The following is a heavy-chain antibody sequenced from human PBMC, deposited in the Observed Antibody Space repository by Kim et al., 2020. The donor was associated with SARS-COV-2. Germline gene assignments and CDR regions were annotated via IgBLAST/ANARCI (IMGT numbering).Heavy chain of an antibody. D-gene: IGHD3-16*01. CDR2: IDCGNGNT. J-gene: IGHJ4*02. V-gene: IGHV1-3*01. CDR3: LGGFYFAY. CDR1: GHIFTRDS. Sequence: ASVKVSCKTSGHIFTRDSIHWVRQAPGQGLEWMGGIDCGNGNTIYSQKFQGRVTFTTDTSASTAYMELSFLRSEDSAVYYCLGGFYFAYWCQGTLVTVSS.